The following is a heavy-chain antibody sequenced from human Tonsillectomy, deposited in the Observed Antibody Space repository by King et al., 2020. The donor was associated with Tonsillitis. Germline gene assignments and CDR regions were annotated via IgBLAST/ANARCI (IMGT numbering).Heavy chain of an antibody. CDR2: LYYSGST. Sequence: QLQLQESGPGLVKPSETLSLTCTVSGDSISRYSWSWIRQPPGKRLEWIGYLYYSGSTNYNPFLKSRVTISVDTSKNQFSLKLTSVTAADTAVYYCAREISEASGDYFDYWGQGTLVPVSS. CDR1: GDSISRYS. V-gene: IGHV4-59*01. J-gene: IGHJ4*02. D-gene: IGHD3-10*01. CDR3: AREISEASGDYFDY.